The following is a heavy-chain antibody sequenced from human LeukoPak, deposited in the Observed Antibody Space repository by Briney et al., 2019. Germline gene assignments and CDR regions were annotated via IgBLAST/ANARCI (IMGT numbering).Heavy chain of an antibody. CDR2: IYTSGST. V-gene: IGHV4-4*07. D-gene: IGHD6-19*01. CDR1: VGSISSYY. Sequence: SDTLSLTCTVSVGSISSYYGTWIRQPAGKAREWIGRIYTSGSTNYNPSLTSPVTMSVDTPKNHFSLKLSSVTAADTAVYYCARDLDASGWCNFDYWGQGTLVTVSS. J-gene: IGHJ4*02. CDR3: ARDLDASGWCNFDY.